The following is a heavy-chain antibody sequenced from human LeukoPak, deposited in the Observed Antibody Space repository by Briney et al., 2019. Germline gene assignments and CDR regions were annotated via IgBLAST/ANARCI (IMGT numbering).Heavy chain of an antibody. Sequence: ASVKVSCKASGYTFINYGISWVRQAPGQGLEWMGWINPNSGGTNYAQKFQGRVAMTRDTSISTAYMELSRLRSDDTAVYYCARAHPYYDFWSGYTYYFGYWGQGTLVTVSS. V-gene: IGHV1-2*02. D-gene: IGHD3-3*01. J-gene: IGHJ4*02. CDR3: ARAHPYYDFWSGYTYYFGY. CDR1: GYTFINYG. CDR2: INPNSGGT.